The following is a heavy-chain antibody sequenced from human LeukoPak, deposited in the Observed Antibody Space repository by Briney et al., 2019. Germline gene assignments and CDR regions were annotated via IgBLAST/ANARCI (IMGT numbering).Heavy chain of an antibody. Sequence: GGSLRLSCVTSGLNVKNNYMFWVRQSPVKGLEWVSIIYSGGNTFYADSVKGRFTISRDNSKNTLYLQMTSLKAEDTGVYYCAREFDYGTLPGPYWGPGTLVIVSS. CDR1: GLNVKNNY. CDR3: AREFDYGTLPGPY. D-gene: IGHD3-9*01. J-gene: IGHJ4*02. V-gene: IGHV3-53*01. CDR2: IYSGGNT.